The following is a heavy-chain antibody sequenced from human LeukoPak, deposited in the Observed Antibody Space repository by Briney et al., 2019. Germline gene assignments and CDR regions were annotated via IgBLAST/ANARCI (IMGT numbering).Heavy chain of an antibody. CDR3: TLIDY. Sequence: GGSLRLSCAASGFTFSSYGMHWVRQASGKGLGWVGRIRSKANSYATAYAASVKGRFTISRDDSKNTAYLQMNSLKTEDTAVYYCTLIDYWGRGTLVTVSS. CDR2: IRSKANSYAT. J-gene: IGHJ4*02. V-gene: IGHV3-73*01. CDR1: GFTFSSYG.